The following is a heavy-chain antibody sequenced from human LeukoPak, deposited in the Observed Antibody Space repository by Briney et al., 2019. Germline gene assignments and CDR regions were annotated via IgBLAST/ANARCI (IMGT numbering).Heavy chain of an antibody. D-gene: IGHD1-26*01. Sequence: ASVKVSCKASGYTFISYDINWVRQATGQGLEWMGWMNPNSGNAGYAQKFQGRVTMTRNTSISTAYMELSSLRSEDTAVYYCARCPPSGSYACLHWGQGTLVTVSS. CDR3: ARCPPSGSYACLH. V-gene: IGHV1-8*01. CDR2: MNPNSGNA. J-gene: IGHJ4*02. CDR1: GYTFISYD.